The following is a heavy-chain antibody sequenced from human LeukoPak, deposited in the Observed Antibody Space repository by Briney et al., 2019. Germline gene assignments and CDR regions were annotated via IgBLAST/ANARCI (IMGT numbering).Heavy chain of an antibody. Sequence: VASVKVSCKVSGYTLTELSMHWVRQAPGKGLEWMGGFDPEDGETIYAQKFQGRVTMTEDTYTDTAYMELSSLRSEDTAVYYCATGIVGATRAGDYWGQGTLVTVSS. V-gene: IGHV1-24*01. J-gene: IGHJ4*02. CDR2: FDPEDGET. CDR3: ATGIVGATRAGDY. D-gene: IGHD1-26*01. CDR1: GYTLTELS.